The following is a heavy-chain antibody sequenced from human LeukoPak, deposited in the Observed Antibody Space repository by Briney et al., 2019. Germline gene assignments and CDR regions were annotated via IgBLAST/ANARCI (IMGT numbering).Heavy chain of an antibody. Sequence: GGSLRLSCAASGISFSSHWMHWVRQVPGKGLVWVSRVNSDGSGTSYADSVKGRFTISRDNAKNTLYLQMNSLRAEDTAVYYCARVSKIEVVPAASPGYYYYMDVWGKGTTVTVSS. CDR3: ARVSKIEVVPAASPGYYYYMDV. D-gene: IGHD2-2*01. J-gene: IGHJ6*03. V-gene: IGHV3-74*01. CDR2: VNSDGSGT. CDR1: GISFSSHW.